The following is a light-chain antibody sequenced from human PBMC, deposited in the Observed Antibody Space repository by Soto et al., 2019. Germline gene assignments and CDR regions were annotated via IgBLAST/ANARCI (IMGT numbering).Light chain of an antibody. Sequence: QSVLTQPASMSGSPGQSITISCTGTSSDVGGYDYVSWYQLHPGKAPKLMVFEVSNRPSGVSYRFSGSKSGNTASLTISGLQAEDEADYFCRSYSISTAYLFGTGTKV. J-gene: IGLJ1*01. CDR1: SSDVGGYDY. CDR2: EVS. V-gene: IGLV2-14*01. CDR3: RSYSISTAYL.